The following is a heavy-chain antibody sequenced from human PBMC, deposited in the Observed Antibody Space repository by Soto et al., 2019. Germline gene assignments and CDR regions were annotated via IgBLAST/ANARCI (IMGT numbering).Heavy chain of an antibody. Sequence: SETPSPTSTVFCWAFSCFYLGWIRPPPGEGAEWIGEINHSGSTNYNPSLKSRVTISVDTSKNQFSLKLSSVTAADTAVYYCARFYDFWSGYYTFGDWFDPWGQGTLVTVSS. CDR1: CWAFSCFY. J-gene: IGHJ5*02. V-gene: IGHV4-34*01. CDR3: ARFYDFWSGYYTFGDWFDP. CDR2: INHSGST. D-gene: IGHD3-3*01.